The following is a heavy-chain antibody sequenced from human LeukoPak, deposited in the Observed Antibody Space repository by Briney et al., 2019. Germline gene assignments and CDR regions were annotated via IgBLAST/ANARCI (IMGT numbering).Heavy chain of an antibody. CDR1: GGSISSYY. CDR3: ARVAATTFYYYYMDV. J-gene: IGHJ6*03. V-gene: IGHV4-4*07. Sequence: PSETLSLTCTVSGGSISSYYWSWIRQPAGKGLEWIGRIYTSVSTNYNPSLKSRVTMSVDTSKNQFSLKLSSVTAADTAVYYCARVAATTFYYYYMDVWGKGTTVTVSS. CDR2: IYTSVST. D-gene: IGHD5-24*01.